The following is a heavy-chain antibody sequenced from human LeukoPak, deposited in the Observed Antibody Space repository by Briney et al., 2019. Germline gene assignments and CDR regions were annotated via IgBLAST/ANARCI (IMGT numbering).Heavy chain of an antibody. CDR2: ISSSSYI. J-gene: IGHJ4*02. CDR1: GFTFSSYS. CDR3: ARELRTYSVDY. V-gene: IGHV3-21*01. Sequence: GGSLRLSCAASGFTFSSYSMNWVRQAPGKGLEWVSSISSSSYIYYADSVKGRFTISRDNAKNSLYLQMNSLRAEDTAVYYCARELRTYSVDYWGQGTLVTVSS. D-gene: IGHD1-1*01.